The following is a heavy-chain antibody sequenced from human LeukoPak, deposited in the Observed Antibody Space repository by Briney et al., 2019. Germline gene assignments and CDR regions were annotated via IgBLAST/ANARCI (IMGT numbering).Heavy chain of an antibody. V-gene: IGHV5-51*01. Sequence: GESLKISCKGSGYSFTSYWIGWVRQMPGKGLEWMGIIYPGDSDTRYSTSFQGQVTISADKSISTAYLQWSSLKASDTAMYYCARQISMVRGVIDFQHWGQGTLVTVSS. CDR2: IYPGDSDT. CDR3: ARQISMVRGVIDFQH. CDR1: GYSFTSYW. D-gene: IGHD3-10*01. J-gene: IGHJ1*01.